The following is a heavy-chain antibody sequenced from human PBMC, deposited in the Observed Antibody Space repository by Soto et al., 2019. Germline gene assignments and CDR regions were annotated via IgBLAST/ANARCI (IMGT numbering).Heavy chain of an antibody. V-gene: IGHV4-61*01. Sequence: PSETLSLTCSVSGGSVSSDSYYWSWIRQPPVAGLEWIGYIYFSGTTNYNPSLESRVTILVDSSKNQFSLKLSSVTAADTAVYYCARSPDSGDYVDYWGQGTLVTVSS. CDR1: GGSVSSDSYY. CDR2: IYFSGTT. D-gene: IGHD4-17*01. J-gene: IGHJ4*02. CDR3: ARSPDSGDYVDY.